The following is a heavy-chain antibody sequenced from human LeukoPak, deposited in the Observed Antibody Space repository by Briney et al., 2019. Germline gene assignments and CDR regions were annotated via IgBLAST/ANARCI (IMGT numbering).Heavy chain of an antibody. D-gene: IGHD2-15*01. CDR3: ARHGYCSGGSCYWDY. Sequence: LSETLSLTCIVSGGSISPYYWSWIRQPPGSGLEWIAYIYYSGSTSYNPSLKSRVAISVDTSNNEVSLKLSSVTAADTAVYYCARHGYCSGGSCYWDYWGQGTLVTVSS. CDR2: IYYSGST. V-gene: IGHV4-59*08. CDR1: GGSISPYY. J-gene: IGHJ4*02.